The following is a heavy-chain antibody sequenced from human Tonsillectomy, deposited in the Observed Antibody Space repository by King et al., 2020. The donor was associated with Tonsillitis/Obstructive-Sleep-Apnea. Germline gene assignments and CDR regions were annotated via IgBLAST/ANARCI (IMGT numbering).Heavy chain of an antibody. D-gene: IGHD1-14*01. CDR1: GFTFSNAW. Sequence: VQLVESGGGLLKPGGSLRLACVVSGFTFSNAWMSWVRQAPGKGLEWVGRIKSKTDGGTTDYAAPVKGRFTISRDDSKNTLYLRMNSLKTEDTAMYYCTGRNQFDYWGQGTLVTVSS. CDR3: TGRNQFDY. V-gene: IGHV3-15*01. J-gene: IGHJ4*02. CDR2: IKSKTDGGTT.